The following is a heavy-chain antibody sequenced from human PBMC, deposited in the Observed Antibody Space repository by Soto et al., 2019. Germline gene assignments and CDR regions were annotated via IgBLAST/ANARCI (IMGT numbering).Heavy chain of an antibody. CDR2: ISSSSSYT. Sequence: QVQLVESGGGLVKPGGSLRLSCAASGFTFSDYYMSWIRQAPGKGLEWVSYISSSSSYTNYADSVKGRFTISRGNAKNSLYLQMNSLRAEDTAVYYCARDQSYDSSGYCDYWGQGTLVTVSS. D-gene: IGHD3-22*01. V-gene: IGHV3-11*06. CDR3: ARDQSYDSSGYCDY. CDR1: GFTFSDYY. J-gene: IGHJ4*02.